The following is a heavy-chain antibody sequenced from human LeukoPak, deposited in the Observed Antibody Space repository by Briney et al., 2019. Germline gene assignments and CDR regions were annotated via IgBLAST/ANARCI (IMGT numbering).Heavy chain of an antibody. Sequence: PGGSLRLSCAASGFTFSSYSMNWVRQAPGKGLEWMAVISYDGTNKLYRDSVKGRFTISRDNSKKTLYLQMNSLRAEDTAVYYCAKDRVVIAADEFEFWGQGTLVTVSS. CDR1: GFTFSSYS. CDR2: ISYDGTNK. D-gene: IGHD6-13*01. CDR3: AKDRVVIAADEFEF. V-gene: IGHV3-30*18. J-gene: IGHJ4*02.